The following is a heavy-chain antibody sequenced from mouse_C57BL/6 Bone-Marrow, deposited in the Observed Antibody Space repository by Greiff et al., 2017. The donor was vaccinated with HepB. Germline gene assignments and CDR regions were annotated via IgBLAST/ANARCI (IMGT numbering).Heavy chain of an antibody. CDR2: IDPSDSYT. CDR3: ARYTVVAPNYFDY. J-gene: IGHJ2*01. V-gene: IGHV1-69*01. CDR1: GYTFTSYW. D-gene: IGHD1-1*01. Sequence: QVQLKQPGAELVMPGASVKLSCKASGYTFTSYWMHWVKQRPGQGLEWIGEIDPSDSYTNYNQKFKGKSTLTVDKSSSTAYMQLSSLTSEDSAVYYCARYTVVAPNYFDYWGQGTTLTVSS.